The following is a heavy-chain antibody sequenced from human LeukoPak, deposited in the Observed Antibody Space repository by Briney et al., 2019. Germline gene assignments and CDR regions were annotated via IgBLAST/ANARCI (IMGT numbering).Heavy chain of an antibody. CDR3: ARLYGGYYYFDY. CDR1: GGSISSYY. J-gene: IGHJ4*02. D-gene: IGHD4-23*01. V-gene: IGHV4-59*01. Sequence: SETLSLTCTVPGGSISSYYWSWIRQPPGKGLEWIGYIYYSGSTNYNPSLKSRVTISVDTSNNQFSLKLSSVTAADTAVYYCARLYGGYYYFDYWGQETLVTVSS. CDR2: IYYSGST.